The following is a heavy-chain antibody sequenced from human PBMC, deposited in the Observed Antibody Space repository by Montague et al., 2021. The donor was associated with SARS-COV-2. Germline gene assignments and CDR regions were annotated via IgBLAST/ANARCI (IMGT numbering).Heavy chain of an antibody. Sequence: PALVKPTQTLTLTCTVSGFSLNNRLGVTWVRQPPGQALEWLGHIFLNGEQSVSTSLKTRLTVSRDTSTSHVVLSMTNVGPADTATYYCARTRAYYYDSSGYSYCFDYWGQGTLVTVSS. J-gene: IGHJ4*02. CDR1: GFSLNNRLG. D-gene: IGHD3-22*01. V-gene: IGHV2-26*01. CDR3: ARTRAYYYDSSGYSYCFDY. CDR2: IFLNGEQ.